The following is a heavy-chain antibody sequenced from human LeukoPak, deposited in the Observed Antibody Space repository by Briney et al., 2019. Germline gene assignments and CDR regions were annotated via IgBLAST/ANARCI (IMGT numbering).Heavy chain of an antibody. CDR3: AKDGSWSCTD. D-gene: IGHD2-8*02. CDR2: IAHHGNNK. Sequence: GGSLRLSCAASGFTFSSSAMHWVRQGPGKGLEWVADIAHHGNNKYYADSVKGRFTISRDNSKRTLYLQTNSLGADDTAVYYCAKDGSWSCTDWGQGALVTVSS. CDR1: GFTFSSSA. V-gene: IGHV3-30*02. J-gene: IGHJ4*02.